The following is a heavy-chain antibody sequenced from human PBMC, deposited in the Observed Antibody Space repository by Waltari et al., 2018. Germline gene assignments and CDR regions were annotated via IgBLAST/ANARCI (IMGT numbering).Heavy chain of an antibody. CDR1: GYTFTSYG. J-gene: IGHJ4*02. CDR2: SSAYNGNT. CDR3: ARALERQWPPPEFFDY. Sequence: QVQLVQSGAEVKKPGASVKVSCKASGYTFTSYGISWVRQAPGQGLEWMGWSSAYNGNTNDAHKLEGRVTMTTDTSTSTAYMELRSLRSDDTAVYYCARALERQWPPPEFFDYWGQGTLVTVSS. D-gene: IGHD6-19*01. V-gene: IGHV1-18*01.